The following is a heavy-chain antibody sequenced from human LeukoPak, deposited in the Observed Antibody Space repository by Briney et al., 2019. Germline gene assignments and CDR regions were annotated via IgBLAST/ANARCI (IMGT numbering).Heavy chain of an antibody. Sequence: SETLSLTCTVSGGSISSYYWSWIRQPPGKGLEWIGYIYYSGSTNYNPSLKSRVTISVDTSKNQFSLKLSSVTAADTAVYYCARGRVPTSGTYQYYFDYWGQGTLVTGSP. CDR2: IYYSGST. CDR3: ARGRVPTSGTYQYYFDY. V-gene: IGHV4-59*01. D-gene: IGHD3-10*01. J-gene: IGHJ4*02. CDR1: GGSISSYY.